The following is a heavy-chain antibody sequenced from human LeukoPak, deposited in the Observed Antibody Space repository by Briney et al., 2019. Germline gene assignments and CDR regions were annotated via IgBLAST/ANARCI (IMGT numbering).Heavy chain of an antibody. J-gene: IGHJ4*02. V-gene: IGHV3-21*01. CDR3: ARDLAEGADY. CDR2: ISSSSSYI. D-gene: IGHD3-16*01. Sequence: GGSLRLSCAASGFTFSSYSMNWVRQAPGKGLEWVSSISSSSSYIYYADSVKGRFTISRDNAKNSLYLQMNNLRAEDTAVYYCARDLAEGADYWGQGTLVTVSS. CDR1: GFTFSSYS.